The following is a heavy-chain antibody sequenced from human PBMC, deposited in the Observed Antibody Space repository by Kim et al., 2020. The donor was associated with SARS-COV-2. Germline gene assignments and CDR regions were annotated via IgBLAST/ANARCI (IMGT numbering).Heavy chain of an antibody. CDR3: AIERGDSATDSNFDH. CDR2: ISYAGNNR. V-gene: IGHV3-30*03. CDR1: GFTFTNYA. Sequence: GGSLRLSCAASGFTFTNYAIHWVRQTPGKALAWAAVISYAGNNRFYADSVRGRFTVSRDNSKIMVFLDMRSPRPADTAVYHCAIERGDSATDSNFDHWG. D-gene: IGHD3-16*01. J-gene: IGHJ4*01.